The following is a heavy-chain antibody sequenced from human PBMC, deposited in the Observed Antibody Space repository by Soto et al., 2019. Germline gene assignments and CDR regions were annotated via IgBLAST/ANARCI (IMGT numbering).Heavy chain of an antibody. CDR1: GFMFSSAW. V-gene: IGHV3-15*01. CDR3: VEGWNDF. CDR2: IKSKTDGGAR. D-gene: IGHD1-1*01. Sequence: EVQLVESGGDLVEPGGTLRLSCVTSGFMFSSAWMSWVRQAPGKGLEWVGRIKSKTDGGARDYAAPVNGRFSISRDDSKTTLYLQMHGLRAEDTALYYCVEGWNDFWGQGTLVSVSS. J-gene: IGHJ4*02.